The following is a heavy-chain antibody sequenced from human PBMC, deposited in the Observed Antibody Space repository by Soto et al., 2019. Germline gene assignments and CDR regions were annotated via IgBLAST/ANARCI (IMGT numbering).Heavy chain of an antibody. CDR3: ARVHSSSSHYFDY. CDR2: IYSAGSA. CDR1: GFTVSTYH. V-gene: IGHV3-66*01. Sequence: GGSLRLSCAASGFTVSTYHMSWVRQAPGKGLEWVSVIYSAGSADFADSVKVRFTISRDNSKNTLYLQMSSLRAEDTAVYYCARVHSSSSHYFDYWGQGTVVTVSS. J-gene: IGHJ4*02. D-gene: IGHD6-13*01.